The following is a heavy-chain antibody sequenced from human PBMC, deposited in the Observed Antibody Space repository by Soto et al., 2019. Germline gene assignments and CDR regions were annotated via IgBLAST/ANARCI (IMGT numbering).Heavy chain of an antibody. J-gene: IGHJ4*02. CDR3: AREGRGKKAGYNGLVSLGY. CDR1: GSRFSNYV. Sequence: QVQLVQSGAEVKTPGSSLKVSCTVSGSRFSNYVISWVRQAPGHGLEWLGRIIPIFNSTQYAQRFQGRVTITADKPTNTASLELSSLRYDDTAVYYCAREGRGKKAGYNGLVSLGYWGQGTLVTVSS. CDR2: IIPIFNST. D-gene: IGHD2-2*02. V-gene: IGHV1-69*06.